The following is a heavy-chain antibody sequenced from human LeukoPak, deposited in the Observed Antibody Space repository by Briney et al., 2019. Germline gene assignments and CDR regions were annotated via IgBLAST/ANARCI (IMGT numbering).Heavy chain of an antibody. D-gene: IGHD2-15*01. CDR2: ISDSGGRT. Sequence: GGSLRLSCAASGFPFSSYAMSWVRQAPGKGLEWVSVISDSGGRTYSAVSVKGRFTISRDNSKDTLYLQMNSLRAEDTAVYYCARTYCIGSSCPGVFEYWGQGTLVTVSS. V-gene: IGHV3-23*01. CDR3: ARTYCIGSSCPGVFEY. CDR1: GFPFSSYA. J-gene: IGHJ4*02.